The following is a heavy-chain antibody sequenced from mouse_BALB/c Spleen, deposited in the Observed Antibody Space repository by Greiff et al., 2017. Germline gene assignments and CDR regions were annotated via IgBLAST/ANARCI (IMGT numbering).Heavy chain of an antibody. CDR2: ISSGGSYT. CDR3: TRDRAGHDY. D-gene: IGHD3-1*01. V-gene: IGHV5-6-4*01. J-gene: IGHJ2*01. CDR1: GFTFSSYT. Sequence: EVMLVESGGGLVKPGGSLKLSCAASGFTFSSYTMSWVRQTPEKRLEWVATISSGGSYTYYPDSVKGRFTISRDNAKNTLYLQMSSLKSEDTAMYYCTRDRAGHDYWGQGTTLTVSS.